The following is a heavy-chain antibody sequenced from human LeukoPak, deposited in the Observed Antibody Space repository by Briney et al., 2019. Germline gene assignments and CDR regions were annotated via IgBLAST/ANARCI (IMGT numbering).Heavy chain of an antibody. D-gene: IGHD5-12*01. V-gene: IGHV1-2*02. CDR2: INPNSGGT. CDR3: ARGYSGYDLPTKTAKYYYYYMDV. Sequence: GASVTVSCKASGHTFTGYYMHWVRQAPGQGLERMGWINPNSGGTNYAQKFQGRVTMTRDTSISTAYMELSRLRSDDTAVYYCARGYSGYDLPTKTAKYYYYYMDVWGKGTTVTVSS. J-gene: IGHJ6*03. CDR1: GHTFTGYY.